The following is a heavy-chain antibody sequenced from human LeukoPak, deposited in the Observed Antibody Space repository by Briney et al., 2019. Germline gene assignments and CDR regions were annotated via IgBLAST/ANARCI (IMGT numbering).Heavy chain of an antibody. CDR3: ARDRGYSNSGGYPVFEY. V-gene: IGHV3-48*04. Sequence: GGSLRLSCAASGFTFSSYRMTWVRQAPGKGLEWISYISISTPVITHHADSVRDRFTISRDNAKNSLYLQMNSLRVEDTAVYYCARDRGYSNSGGYPVFEYWGQGALVTVSS. CDR1: GFTFSSYR. J-gene: IGHJ4*02. D-gene: IGHD3-22*01. CDR2: ISISTPVIT.